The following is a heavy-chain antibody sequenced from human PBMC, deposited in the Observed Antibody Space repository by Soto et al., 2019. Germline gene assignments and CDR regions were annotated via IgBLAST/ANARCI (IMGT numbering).Heavy chain of an antibody. CDR1: GFTFSGSA. CDR2: IRSKANSYAT. Sequence: GGSLRLSCAASGFTFSGSAMHWVRQASGKGLEWVGRIRSKANSYATAYAASVKGRFTISRDDSKNTGFLQMNSLKTEDTAVYYCTRHEEGYFDWFFDYWGQGTLVTVSS. V-gene: IGHV3-73*01. D-gene: IGHD3-9*01. J-gene: IGHJ4*02. CDR3: TRHEEGYFDWFFDY.